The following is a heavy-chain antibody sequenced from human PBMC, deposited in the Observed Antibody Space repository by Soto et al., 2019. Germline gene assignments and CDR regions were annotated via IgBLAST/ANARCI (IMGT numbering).Heavy chain of an antibody. V-gene: IGHV5-51*01. Sequence: GESLKISCKGSGYSFTSYWIGWVRQMPGKGLEWMGIIYPGDSDTRYSPSFQGQVTISADKSISTAYLQWSSLKASDTAMYYCARTAAAGKYYYGMDVWGQGTTVTVS. CDR3: ARTAAAGKYYYGMDV. CDR2: IYPGDSDT. J-gene: IGHJ6*02. D-gene: IGHD6-13*01. CDR1: GYSFTSYW.